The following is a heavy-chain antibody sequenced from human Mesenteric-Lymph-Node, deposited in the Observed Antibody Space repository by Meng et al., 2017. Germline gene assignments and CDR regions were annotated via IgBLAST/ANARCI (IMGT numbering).Heavy chain of an antibody. D-gene: IGHD3-10*01. V-gene: IGHV3-33*01. Sequence: GESLKISCAASGFTFSSYGMHWVRQAPGKGLEWVAVIWYDGSNKYYADSVKGRFTISRDNSKNTLYLQMNSLRAEDTAVYYCARDADYYGSGSFDYWGQGTLVTVSS. CDR2: IWYDGSNK. CDR1: GFTFSSYG. J-gene: IGHJ4*02. CDR3: ARDADYYGSGSFDY.